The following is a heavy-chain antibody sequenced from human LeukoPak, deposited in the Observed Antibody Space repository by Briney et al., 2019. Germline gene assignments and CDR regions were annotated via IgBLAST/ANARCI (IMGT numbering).Heavy chain of an antibody. Sequence: SETLSLTCTVSGGSIGSSSYYWGWIRQPPGKGLEWIGIIYYSGTTYYNPSLKSRVTISVDTSKNLFSLKLSSATAADTAIYFCARAPLYHYDSSGYLFDYWGQGTLVTVSS. CDR3: ARAPLYHYDSSGYLFDY. V-gene: IGHV4-39*07. J-gene: IGHJ4*02. D-gene: IGHD3-22*01. CDR2: IYYSGTT. CDR1: GGSIGSSSYY.